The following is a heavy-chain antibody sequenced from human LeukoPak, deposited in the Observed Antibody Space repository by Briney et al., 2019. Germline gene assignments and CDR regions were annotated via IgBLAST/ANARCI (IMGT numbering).Heavy chain of an antibody. D-gene: IGHD6-19*01. V-gene: IGHV3-53*01. CDR2: IYSGGGT. J-gene: IGHJ4*02. CDR3: ARDSSAWSPGYFDY. CDR1: GFTVSSNY. Sequence: PGGSLRLSCAASGFTVSSNYMNWVRQAPGKGLEWVSLIYSGGGTYYADSVKGRFTISRDSSKNTLYLQINSLRAEDTAVYYCARDSSAWSPGYFDYWGQGTLVTVSS.